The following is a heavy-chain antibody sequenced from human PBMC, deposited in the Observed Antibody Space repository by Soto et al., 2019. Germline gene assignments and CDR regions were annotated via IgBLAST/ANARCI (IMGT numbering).Heavy chain of an antibody. CDR1: GYTFTSYG. J-gene: IGHJ6*02. V-gene: IGHV1-18*04. Sequence: ASVKVSCKASGYTFTSYGISWVRQAPGQGLEWMGWISAYNGNTNYAQKLQGRVTMTTDTSTSTAYMELRSLRSDDTAVYYCARHEPVNYDFWSGYYPGGYYYYYGMDVWGQGTTVTVSS. D-gene: IGHD3-3*01. CDR3: ARHEPVNYDFWSGYYPGGYYYYYGMDV. CDR2: ISAYNGNT.